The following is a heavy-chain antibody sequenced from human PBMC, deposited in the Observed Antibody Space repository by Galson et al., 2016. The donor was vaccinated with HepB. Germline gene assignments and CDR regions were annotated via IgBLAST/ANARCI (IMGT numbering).Heavy chain of an antibody. V-gene: IGHV1-18*03. D-gene: IGHD1-7*01. CDR3: ARVMELYDENYFYL. J-gene: IGHJ4*02. Sequence: SVKVSCKASGYTFTSYGITWVRQAPGQGLEWIGWIITNKDLANYAHKFQGRVTITTDKSTSTVYMDLSSLISEDMAIYYCARVMELYDENYFYLWGQGTLVTVSS. CDR1: GYTFTSYG. CDR2: IITNKDLA.